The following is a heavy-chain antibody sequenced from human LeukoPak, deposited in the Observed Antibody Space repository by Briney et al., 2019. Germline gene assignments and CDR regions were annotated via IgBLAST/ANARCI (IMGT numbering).Heavy chain of an antibody. Sequence: KASETLSLTCLVSGGSMKRSYWTWIRQAPGKGLEWIGNIDDSGNTNYSPSLKSRVTISLDTSKNQFSLKLSSVTAADTAVYYCASDLFRSSTVVTPASFDYWGQGTLVTVSS. J-gene: IGHJ4*02. CDR1: GGSMKRSY. D-gene: IGHD4-23*01. CDR3: ASDLFRSSTVVTPASFDY. CDR2: IDDSGNT. V-gene: IGHV4-59*08.